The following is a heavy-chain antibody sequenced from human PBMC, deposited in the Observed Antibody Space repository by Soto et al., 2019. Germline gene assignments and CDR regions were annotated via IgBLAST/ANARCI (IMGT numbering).Heavy chain of an antibody. CDR3: AKKVTIYAVDPADY. J-gene: IGHJ4*02. Sequence: PVGALRLSCSASGFTFSDFGMIWVRQAPGKGLEWVSVISGSGDATYYAASVKGRFTLSRDNSKNTLYLQMNSLTVADTAVYYCAKKVTIYAVDPADYWGQGTQVTVSS. D-gene: IGHD3-3*01. V-gene: IGHV3-23*01. CDR2: ISGSGDAT. CDR1: GFTFSDFG.